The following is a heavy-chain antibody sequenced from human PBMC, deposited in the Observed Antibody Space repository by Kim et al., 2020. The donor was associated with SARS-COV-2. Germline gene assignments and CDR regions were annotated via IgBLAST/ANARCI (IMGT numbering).Heavy chain of an antibody. Sequence: SETLSLTCTVSGGSISSYYWSWIRQPPGKGLEWIGYIYYSGSTNYNPSLKSRVTISVDTSKNQFSLKLSSVTAADTAVYYCARDLEYFYWGQGTLVTVSS. CDR1: GGSISSYY. D-gene: IGHD6-6*01. V-gene: IGHV4-59*13. CDR3: ARDLEYFY. CDR2: IYYSGST. J-gene: IGHJ4*02.